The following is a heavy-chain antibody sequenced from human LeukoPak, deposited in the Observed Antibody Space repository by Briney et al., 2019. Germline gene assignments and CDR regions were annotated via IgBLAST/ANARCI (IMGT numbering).Heavy chain of an antibody. V-gene: IGHV3-66*01. Sequence: GGSLRLSCAASGFTVSSNYMSWVRQAPGKGLEWVSVIYSGGSTYYADSVKGRFTISRDNSKNTLYLQMNSLRAEDTAVYYCARDPVVVPAAMPEYYCYYYGMDVWGQGTTVTVSS. CDR1: GFTVSSNY. CDR2: IYSGGST. J-gene: IGHJ6*02. CDR3: ARDPVVVPAAMPEYYCYYYGMDV. D-gene: IGHD2-2*01.